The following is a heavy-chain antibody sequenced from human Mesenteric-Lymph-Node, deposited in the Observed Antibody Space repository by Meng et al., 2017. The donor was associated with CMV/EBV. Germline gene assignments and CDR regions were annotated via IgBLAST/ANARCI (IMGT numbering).Heavy chain of an antibody. V-gene: IGHV3-7*01. J-gene: IGHJ6*02. CDR2: IKQDGSEK. D-gene: IGHD2-2*01. CDR1: GFTFSIYW. Sequence: GEFLKISCAASGFTFSIYWMTWVRQAPGKELEWVANIKQDGSEKYYVDSVKGRFTISRDNAKNSLYLQMNSLRAEDTAVYYCARVGVDCSSTSCHLYYYYGMDVWGQGTTVTVSS. CDR3: ARVGVDCSSTSCHLYYYYGMDV.